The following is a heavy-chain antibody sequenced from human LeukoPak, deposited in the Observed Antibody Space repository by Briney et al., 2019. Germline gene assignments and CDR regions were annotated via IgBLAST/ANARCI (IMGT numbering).Heavy chain of an antibody. V-gene: IGHV4-39*01. Sequence: SETLSLTCTVSGASLSSSIYYWGRLRQPPGKGVEGLGSIYYSGSTYYNPSLKSRVTISVDTSKNQFSLKLSSVTAADTAVYYCAIQERYCSNGVCLKHFDYWGQGTLVTVSS. J-gene: IGHJ4*02. CDR2: IYYSGST. CDR3: AIQERYCSNGVCLKHFDY. D-gene: IGHD2-8*01. CDR1: GASLSSSIYY.